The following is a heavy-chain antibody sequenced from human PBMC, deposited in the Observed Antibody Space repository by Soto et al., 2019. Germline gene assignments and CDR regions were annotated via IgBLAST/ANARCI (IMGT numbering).Heavy chain of an antibody. J-gene: IGHJ4*02. CDR2: VNPNSGNT. CDR1: GYTFSSYD. D-gene: IGHD3-10*01. V-gene: IGHV1-8*01. Sequence: QVQLVQSGAEVKKPGASVMVSCKASGYTFSSYDINWVRQATGQGLEWMGWVNPNSGNTDYAQKFQGRVTMTTDTSTSTAFMELTSLRSEDTAIYYCARARGSADDYWGQGTRVTVSS. CDR3: ARARGSADDY.